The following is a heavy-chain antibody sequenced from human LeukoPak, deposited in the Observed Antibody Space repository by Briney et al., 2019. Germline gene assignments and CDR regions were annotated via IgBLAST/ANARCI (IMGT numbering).Heavy chain of an antibody. CDR2: IKQDGSEK. J-gene: IGHJ4*02. V-gene: IGHV3-7*03. D-gene: IGHD3-10*01. CDR3: TTSLWF. CDR1: GFTFSSYW. Sequence: PGGSLRLSCAASGFTFSSYWMSWVRQAPGKGLEWVANIKQDGSEKYYVDSVKGRFAISRDNAMNSLYLQMNSLRTEDTALYYCTTSLWFGGQGTLVTVSS.